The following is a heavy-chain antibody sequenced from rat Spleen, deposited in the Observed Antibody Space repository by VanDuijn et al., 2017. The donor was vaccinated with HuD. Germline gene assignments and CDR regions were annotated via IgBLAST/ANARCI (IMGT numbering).Heavy chain of an antibody. CDR3: ARDVDGYYHVFDY. Sequence: QVQLKESGPGLVQPSQTLSLTCTVSGFSLTNYHVHWVRQPPGKGLEWMGLMWNDGDTSYNSALKSRLSISRDTSRSQVFLKMSSLQTEDTATYYCARDVDGYYHVFDYWGQGVMVTVSS. D-gene: IGHD1-12*03. CDR1: GFSLTNYH. V-gene: IGHV2-32*01. J-gene: IGHJ2*01. CDR2: MWNDGDT.